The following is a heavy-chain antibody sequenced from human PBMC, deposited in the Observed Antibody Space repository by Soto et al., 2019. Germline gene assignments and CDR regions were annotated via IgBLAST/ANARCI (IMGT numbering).Heavy chain of an antibody. J-gene: IGHJ6*02. CDR1: GGSISSSSYY. CDR2: IYYSGST. D-gene: IGHD6-19*01. V-gene: IGHV4-39*01. Sequence: NPSETLSLTCTVSGGSISSSSYYWGWIRQPPGKGLEWIGSIYYSGSTYYNPSLKSRVTISVDTSKNQFSLKLSSVTAADTAVYYCARHGQNNIGYSSGWYPLEPNYYGMDVWGQGTTVTVSS. CDR3: ARHGQNNIGYSSGWYPLEPNYYGMDV.